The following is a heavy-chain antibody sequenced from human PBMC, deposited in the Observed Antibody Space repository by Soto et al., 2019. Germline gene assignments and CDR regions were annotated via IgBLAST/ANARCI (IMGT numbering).Heavy chain of an antibody. CDR3: VRAQRYSSGWYIDY. CDR2: IRSKTYNYAP. D-gene: IGHD6-19*01. V-gene: IGHV3-73*02. Sequence: EVQLVESGGGLVQPGGSLKLSCVVSGFTFSAMHWVRQASGKGLEWVGRIRSKTYNYAPVYSESVKDRFIISRDDSKNTAYLQMNSLKTEDTAVYYCVRAQRYSSGWYIDYWGQGTLVTVSS. J-gene: IGHJ4*02. CDR1: GFTFSA.